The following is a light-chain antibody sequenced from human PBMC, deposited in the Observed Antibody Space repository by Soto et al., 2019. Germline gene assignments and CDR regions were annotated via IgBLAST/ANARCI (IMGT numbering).Light chain of an antibody. CDR2: EGS. CDR1: SSDVGSYNL. Sequence: QSALTQPASVSGSPGQSITIYCTGTSSDVGSYNLVSWYQQHPGKAPKPMIYEGSKRPSGVSNRFSGSKSGNTASLTISGLQAEDEADYYCCSYAGSSTLRVFGTGTKLTVL. CDR3: CSYAGSSTLRV. V-gene: IGLV2-23*01. J-gene: IGLJ1*01.